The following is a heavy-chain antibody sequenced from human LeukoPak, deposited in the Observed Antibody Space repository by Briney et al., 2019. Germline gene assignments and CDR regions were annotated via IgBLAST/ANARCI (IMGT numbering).Heavy chain of an antibody. Sequence: ASVKVSCKASGYTFTNYGITWVRQAPGQGLEWMGWISTYSGNTNYAQKLQGRVTMTTDTPTTTAYMELRSLRSDDTAVYSCPRDPLYSSNWYVVPDYWGQGTLVTVSS. V-gene: IGHV1-18*01. CDR1: GYTFTNYG. CDR3: PRDPLYSSNWYVVPDY. J-gene: IGHJ4*02. D-gene: IGHD6-13*01. CDR2: ISTYSGNT.